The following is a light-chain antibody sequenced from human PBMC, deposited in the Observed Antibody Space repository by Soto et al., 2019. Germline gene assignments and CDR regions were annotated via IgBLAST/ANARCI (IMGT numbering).Light chain of an antibody. Sequence: EIVLTQSPGTLSLSPGERATLFCRASQSVNSNYVAWYQRKPGQAPRLLIYGASNRATDIPYRFSASRSGTDFTLTITRLEAEDFAVDYCQPDYSTPPTFGKGTKVEAK. V-gene: IGKV3-20*01. CDR1: QSVNSNY. J-gene: IGKJ1*01. CDR3: QPDYSTPPT. CDR2: GAS.